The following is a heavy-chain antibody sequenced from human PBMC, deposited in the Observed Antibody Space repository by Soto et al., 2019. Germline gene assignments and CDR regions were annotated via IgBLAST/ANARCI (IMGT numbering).Heavy chain of an antibody. J-gene: IGHJ4*02. D-gene: IGHD4-17*01. CDR3: AKEHDYGDYDDFDY. V-gene: IGHV3-23*01. CDR2: ISGRGGST. CDR1: GFTFSSYA. Sequence: PGGSLRLSCAASGFTFSSYAMSWVRQAPGKGLEWVSAISGRGGSTYSAASVKGRFTISRDNSKNTLYLQMNSLRAEDTAVYYCAKEHDYGDYDDFDYWGQGTLVTVSS.